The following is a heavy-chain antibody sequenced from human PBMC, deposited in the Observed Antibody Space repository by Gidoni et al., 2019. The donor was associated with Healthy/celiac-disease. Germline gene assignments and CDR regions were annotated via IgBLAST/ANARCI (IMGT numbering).Heavy chain of an antibody. CDR3: ASRLTKTAHILY. J-gene: IGHJ4*02. Sequence: DGLEWIGSIYYSGSTYYNPSLKSRVTISVDTSKNQFSLKLSSVTAADTAVYYCASRLTKTAHILYWGQGTLVTVSS. V-gene: IGHV4-39*01. CDR2: IYYSGST. D-gene: IGHD3-16*01.